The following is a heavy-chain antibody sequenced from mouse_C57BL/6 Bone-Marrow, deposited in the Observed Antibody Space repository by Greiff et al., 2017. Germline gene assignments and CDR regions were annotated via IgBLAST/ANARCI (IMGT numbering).Heavy chain of an antibody. CDR2: INPNNGGT. CDR1: GYTFTDYY. CDR3: AREAVVAQMDY. D-gene: IGHD1-1*01. Sequence: EVQLQQSGSELVKPGASVKISCKASGYTFTDYYMNWVKQSHGKSLEWIGDINPNNGGTSYNQKFKGKATLTVDKSSSTAYMELRSLTSEDSAVYYCAREAVVAQMDYWGQGTSVTVSS. J-gene: IGHJ4*01. V-gene: IGHV1-26*01.